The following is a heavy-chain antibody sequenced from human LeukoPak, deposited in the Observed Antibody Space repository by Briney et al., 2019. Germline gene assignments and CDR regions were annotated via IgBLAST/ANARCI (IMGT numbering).Heavy chain of an antibody. CDR1: GYSFTTYW. CDR2: IYPGDSDT. V-gene: IGHV5-51*01. CDR3: ARHRHFDY. J-gene: IGHJ4*02. Sequence: GESLKISCKGSGYSFTTYWIGWVRQMPGKGLEWMGIIYPGDSDTRYSPSFQGQVTMSVDQSINPAYLQWSSLKASDTAMYYCARHRHFDYWGQGTLVTVSS.